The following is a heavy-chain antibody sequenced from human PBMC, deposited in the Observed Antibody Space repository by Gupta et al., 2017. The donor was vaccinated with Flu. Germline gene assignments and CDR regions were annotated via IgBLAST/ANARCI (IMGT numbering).Heavy chain of an antibody. D-gene: IGHD3-16*01. CDR3: ARDDRLYYYYYYMDV. CDR2: ISSSGSTI. V-gene: IGHV3-11*01. Sequence: APGKGLEWVSYISSSGSTIYYADSVKGRFTISRDNAKNSLYLQMNSLRAEDTAVYYCARDDRLYYYYYYMDVWGKGTTVTVSS. J-gene: IGHJ6*03.